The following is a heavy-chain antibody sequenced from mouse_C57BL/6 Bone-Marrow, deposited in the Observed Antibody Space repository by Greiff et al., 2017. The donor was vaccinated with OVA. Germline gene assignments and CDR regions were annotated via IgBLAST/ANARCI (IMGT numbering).Heavy chain of an antibody. V-gene: IGHV1-55*01. CDR2: IYPGSGST. CDR3: ARWGFITTVNY. J-gene: IGHJ2*01. D-gene: IGHD1-1*01. Sequence: QVQLQQSGAELVKPGASVKMSCKASGYTFTSYWITWVKQRPGQGLEWIGDIYPGSGSTNYNEKFKSKATLTVDTSSSTAYMQLSSLTSEDSAVYYCARWGFITTVNYWGQGTTLTVSS. CDR1: GYTFTSYW.